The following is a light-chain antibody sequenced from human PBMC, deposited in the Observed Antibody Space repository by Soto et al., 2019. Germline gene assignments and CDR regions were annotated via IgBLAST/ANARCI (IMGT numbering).Light chain of an antibody. CDR2: DAS. Sequence: ENVLTQSPATLSLSPVDTATLSFRATQSLRNYLAWYQQKLGQAPRLLIYDASKRATGIPARFSGSGSGTDFTLTISSLEPEDFAVYFCQQRSDWPPTFGQGTRLEIK. V-gene: IGKV3-11*01. J-gene: IGKJ5*01. CDR1: QSLRNY. CDR3: QQRSDWPPT.